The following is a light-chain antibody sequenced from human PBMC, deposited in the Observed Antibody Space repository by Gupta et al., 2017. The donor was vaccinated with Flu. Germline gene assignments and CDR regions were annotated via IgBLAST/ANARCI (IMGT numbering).Light chain of an antibody. V-gene: IGKV4-1*01. J-gene: IGKJ4*01. CDR3: QQGLDALI. Sequence: DIVMTQSPESLAVSLGERATINCKSSRTVLYSLNNKNYLAWYQQKPGQPPKLLIHSASIRASGVPDRVSGSGYGTDFTLTISSRQADDVAVYYWQQGLDALIFGGGTKVEIK. CDR2: SAS. CDR1: RTVLYSLNNKNY.